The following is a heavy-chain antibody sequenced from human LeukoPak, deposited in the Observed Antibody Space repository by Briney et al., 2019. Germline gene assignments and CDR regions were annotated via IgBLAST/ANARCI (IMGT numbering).Heavy chain of an antibody. V-gene: IGHV5-51*01. D-gene: IGHD3-10*01. Sequence: GESLKISCQGSGYRFTAYWNVWVRQMPGKGLEWMGIMYAGDSDTRYSPSFQGQVTMSADKAISTAYLQWSGLKASDTAMYYCARQDGSGTYDSWGQGTLVTVSS. CDR2: MYAGDSDT. CDR3: ARQDGSGTYDS. CDR1: GYRFTAYW. J-gene: IGHJ4*02.